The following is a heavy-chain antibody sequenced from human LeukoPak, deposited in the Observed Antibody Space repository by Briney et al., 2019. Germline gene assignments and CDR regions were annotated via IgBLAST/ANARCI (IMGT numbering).Heavy chain of an antibody. J-gene: IGHJ4*02. Sequence: GGSLRLSCAASGFTFDDYGMSWVRQAPGKGLEWVSGINWNGGSTGYADSVKGRLTISRDNAKNSLYLQMNSLRAEDTALYYCARGDDYSNFYPYYFDYWGQGTLVTVSS. CDR1: GFTFDDYG. CDR2: INWNGGST. CDR3: ARGDDYSNFYPYYFDY. V-gene: IGHV3-20*04. D-gene: IGHD4-11*01.